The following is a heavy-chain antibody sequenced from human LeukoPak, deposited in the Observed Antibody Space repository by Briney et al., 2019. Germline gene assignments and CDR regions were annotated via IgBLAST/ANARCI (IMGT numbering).Heavy chain of an antibody. Sequence: GGSLRLSCAASGFTFSSYSMNWVRQAPGKGLEWVSSISSSSSYIYYADSVKGRFTISRDTSKNTLYLQMNSLRAEDTAVYYCARVRGSGSYFADCWGQGTLVTVSS. CDR3: ARVRGSGSYFADC. J-gene: IGHJ4*02. CDR2: ISSSSSYI. CDR1: GFTFSSYS. D-gene: IGHD1-26*01. V-gene: IGHV3-21*01.